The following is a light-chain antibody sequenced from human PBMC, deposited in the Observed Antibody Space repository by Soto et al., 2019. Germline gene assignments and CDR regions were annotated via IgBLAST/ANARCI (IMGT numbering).Light chain of an antibody. V-gene: IGKV1-39*01. J-gene: IGKJ1*01. CDR3: QQSYSTPRT. CDR1: QTIGTY. Sequence: IEVTQSPSSLAASLGDRVTITFRASQTIGTYVNWYRQKSGAAPELLIYDASTLQSGVPSRFRGGASGTDFTLTISSLQPEDFATYYCQQSYSTPRTFGQGTKVDIK. CDR2: DAS.